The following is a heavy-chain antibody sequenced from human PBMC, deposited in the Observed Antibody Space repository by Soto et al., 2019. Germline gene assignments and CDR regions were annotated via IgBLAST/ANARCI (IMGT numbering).Heavy chain of an antibody. CDR3: TRGPRASSGGTGEY. Sequence: EVQLVESGGGLVQPGGSLRLSCAASGFSFDSYWMHWVRQAPGQGPMWVSRIDYDGTTTNYADSVKGRFTISRDNAKSTIYMQMNSLRPEDTAVYYCTRGPRASSGGTGEYWGKGTLVTVSS. CDR1: GFSFDSYW. D-gene: IGHD2-2*01. J-gene: IGHJ1*01. V-gene: IGHV3-74*01. CDR2: IDYDGTTT.